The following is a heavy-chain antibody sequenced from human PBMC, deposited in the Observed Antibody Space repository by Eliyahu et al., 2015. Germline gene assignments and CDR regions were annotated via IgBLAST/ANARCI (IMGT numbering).Heavy chain of an antibody. D-gene: IGHD1-26*01. CDR3: ARYTEPHPATDNYYYLED. CDR1: GFTFTSYG. Sequence: QVQLVQSRDEVREPGASVKVSCKASGFTFTSYGXXWXXQAPRQRLXWXGWISGYXRHTNYAQDVQDRVTMTIDTYTNTAYMELRSLRIDDTAVYFCARYTEPHPATDNYYYLEDWGQGTLVTVPS. J-gene: IGHJ4*02. V-gene: IGHV1-18*01. CDR2: ISGYXRHT.